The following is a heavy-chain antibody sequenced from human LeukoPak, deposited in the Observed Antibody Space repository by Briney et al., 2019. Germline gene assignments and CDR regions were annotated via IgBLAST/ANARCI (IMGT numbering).Heavy chain of an antibody. J-gene: IGHJ6*02. V-gene: IGHV3-66*01. CDR1: GFTVSSNY. D-gene: IGHD5-18*01. Sequence: GGSLRLSCAASGFTVSSNYMSWVRQAPGKGLEWVSVIYSGGSTYYADSVKGRFTISRDNSKNTLYLQMNSLRAEDTAVYYCARDLGYGGYSYGLDGDYYGMDVWGQGTTVTVSS. CDR3: ARDLGYGGYSYGLDGDYYGMDV. CDR2: IYSGGST.